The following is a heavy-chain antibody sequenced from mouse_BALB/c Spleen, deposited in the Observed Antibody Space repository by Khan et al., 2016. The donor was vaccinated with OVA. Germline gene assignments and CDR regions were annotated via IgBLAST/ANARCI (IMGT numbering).Heavy chain of an antibody. CDR2: ISSSGST. Sequence: EVQLQESGPGLVKPSQSLSLTCTVTGYSITSAYAWNWIRQFPGNKLEWMCYISSSGSTSYTPSLKSRISITRDTSKNQFFLQLNSVTTEDTATYYCARGRAYWGQGTLVTVSA. D-gene: IGHD3-3*01. CDR3: ARGRAY. J-gene: IGHJ3*01. V-gene: IGHV3-2*02. CDR1: GYSITSAYA.